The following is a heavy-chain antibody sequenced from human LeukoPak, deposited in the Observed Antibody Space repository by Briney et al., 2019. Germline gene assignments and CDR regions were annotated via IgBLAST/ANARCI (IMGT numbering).Heavy chain of an antibody. Sequence: PSETLSLTCTVSGGSISSSSYYWGWIRQPPGKGLEWIGSIYYSGSTYYNPSLKSRVTISVDTSKNQFSLKLSSVTAADTAVYYCARAIRTREYYYDSSFDIWGQGTMVTVSS. J-gene: IGHJ3*02. D-gene: IGHD3-22*01. V-gene: IGHV4-39*07. CDR3: ARAIRTREYYYDSSFDI. CDR2: IYYSGST. CDR1: GGSISSSSYY.